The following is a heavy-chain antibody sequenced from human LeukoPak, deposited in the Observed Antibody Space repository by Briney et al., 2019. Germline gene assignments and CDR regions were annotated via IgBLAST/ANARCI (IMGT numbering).Heavy chain of an antibody. Sequence: ASVKVSCKASGYTFTSYGISWVRQVPGQELEWMGWISAYNGNTNYAQKLQGRVTMTTDTSTGTAYMELRSLRSDDTAVYYCARVPPYCSGGNCYSDPYYYYGMDVWGQGTTVTVSS. J-gene: IGHJ6*02. CDR2: ISAYNGNT. CDR3: ARVPPYCSGGNCYSDPYYYYGMDV. CDR1: GYTFTSYG. V-gene: IGHV1-18*01. D-gene: IGHD2-15*01.